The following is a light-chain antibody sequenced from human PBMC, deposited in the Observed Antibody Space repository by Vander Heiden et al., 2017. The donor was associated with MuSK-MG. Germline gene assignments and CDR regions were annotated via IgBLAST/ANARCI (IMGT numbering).Light chain of an antibody. J-gene: IGKJ2*01. CDR3: QQYDNLPYT. Sequence: DIQMTHSPSSLSASVGDRVTITCQASQDISNYLNWYQQKPGKAPKLLIYDASNLETGVPSRFSGSGSGTDFTFTISSLQPEDIATYYCQQYDNLPYTFGQGTKLEIK. CDR2: DAS. V-gene: IGKV1-33*01. CDR1: QDISNY.